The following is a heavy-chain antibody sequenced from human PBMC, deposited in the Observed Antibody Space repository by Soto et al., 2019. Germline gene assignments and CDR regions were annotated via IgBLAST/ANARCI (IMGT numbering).Heavy chain of an antibody. CDR3: AKDHDVEITILTNFDY. D-gene: IGHD3-10*01. CDR2: ISGSGSGT. J-gene: IGHJ4*02. Sequence: GGSLRLSCAASGFTFSSYAMNWVRQAPGKGLEWVSAISGSGSGTYYADSVRGRFTISRDNSKNTLYLQMNSLRAEDTAVYYCAKDHDVEITILTNFDYWGQGTLVTVSS. CDR1: GFTFSSYA. V-gene: IGHV3-23*01.